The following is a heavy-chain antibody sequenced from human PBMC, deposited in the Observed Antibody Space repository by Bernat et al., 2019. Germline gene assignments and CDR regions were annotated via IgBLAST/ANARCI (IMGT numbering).Heavy chain of an antibody. CDR3: ERAQIVEDAFDI. D-gene: IGHD2-15*01. CDR2: IYSGGST. CDR1: GFTVSSNY. V-gene: IGHV3-66*01. J-gene: IGHJ3*02. Sequence: EVQLVESGGGLVQPGGSLRLSCAASGFTVSSNYMSWVRQAPGKGLEWVSVIYSGGSTYYADSVKGRFTISRDNSKNTLYLQMNSLRAEDTAVYYCERAQIVEDAFDIWGQGTLVTVSS.